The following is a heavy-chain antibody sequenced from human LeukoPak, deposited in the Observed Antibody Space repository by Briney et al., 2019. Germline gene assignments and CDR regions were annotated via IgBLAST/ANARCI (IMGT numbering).Heavy chain of an antibody. J-gene: IGHJ4*02. CDR3: AKGQGDIVVVPAAMSGGYFYY. D-gene: IGHD2-2*01. CDR2: ISGSGGST. Sequence: GGSLRLSCAASGFTFSSYAMSWVRQAPGKGLEWVSAISGSGGSTYYADSVKGRFTISRDNSKNTLYLQMNSLRAEDTAVYYCAKGQGDIVVVPAAMSGGYFYYWGQGTLVTVSS. CDR1: GFTFSSYA. V-gene: IGHV3-23*01.